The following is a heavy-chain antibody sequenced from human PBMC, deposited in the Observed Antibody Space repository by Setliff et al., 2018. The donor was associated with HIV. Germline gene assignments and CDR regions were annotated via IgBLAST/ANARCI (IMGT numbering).Heavy chain of an antibody. V-gene: IGHV4-59*11. CDR3: AREAPSEPTRYYNFWSGYPDWFDP. CDR1: GGSISSHY. Sequence: SETLSLTCTVSGGSISSHYWSWIRQPPGKGLEWIGSMSHSGSTLYNPSLKSRVTISVDTSNNHFSLKLRSVTAADTAVYYCAREAPSEPTRYYNFWSGYPDWFDPWGPGTLVTVSS. J-gene: IGHJ5*02. CDR2: MSHSGST. D-gene: IGHD3-3*01.